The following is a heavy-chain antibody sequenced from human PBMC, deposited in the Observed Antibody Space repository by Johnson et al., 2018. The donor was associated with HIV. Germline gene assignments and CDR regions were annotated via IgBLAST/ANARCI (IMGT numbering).Heavy chain of an antibody. V-gene: IGHV3-30*18. D-gene: IGHD3-3*01. CDR3: AKDGYYDFWSGYHGADAFDI. CDR2: ISYDGSNK. CDR1: GFTFSSYG. J-gene: IGHJ3*02. Sequence: VHLVESGGGVVQPGGSLRLSCAASGFTFSSYGMHWVRQAPGKGLEWVAVISYDGSNKYYADSVKGRFTISRDNSKNTLYLQMNSLRAEDTAVYYCAKDGYYDFWSGYHGADAFDIWGQGTMVTVSS.